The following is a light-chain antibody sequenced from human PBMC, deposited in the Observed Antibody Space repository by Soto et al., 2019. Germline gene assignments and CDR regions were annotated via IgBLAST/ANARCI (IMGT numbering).Light chain of an antibody. CDR3: QQVKSIPLT. CDR1: QEINSW. Sequence: DIQMTQSPSYVSASLGDRVTITCRASQEINSWLGWYQQKPGLAPKLLIYTVSSLQGVVPSRFRGSRSGTYFTLTISSLQPEDLATYYCQQVKSIPLTFGGRTKVEIK. CDR2: TVS. J-gene: IGKJ4*01. V-gene: IGKV1-12*01.